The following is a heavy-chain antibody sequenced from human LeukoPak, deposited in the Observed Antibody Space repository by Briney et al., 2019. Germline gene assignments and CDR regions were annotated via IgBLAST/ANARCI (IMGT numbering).Heavy chain of an antibody. CDR2: IGQDGSEK. D-gene: IGHD1-26*01. J-gene: IGHJ3*02. CDR1: GFTFSSYS. Sequence: PGGSLRLSCAASGFTFSSYSMNWVRQAPGKGLEWVANIGQDGSEKYYVDSVKGRFTISRDNAKNALSLQMNSLRVEDTAAYYCAREGGSYGAFDIWGQGTMVTVSS. CDR3: AREGGSYGAFDI. V-gene: IGHV3-7*01.